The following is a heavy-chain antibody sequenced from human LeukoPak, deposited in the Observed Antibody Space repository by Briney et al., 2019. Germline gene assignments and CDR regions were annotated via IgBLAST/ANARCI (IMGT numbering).Heavy chain of an antibody. J-gene: IGHJ4*02. D-gene: IGHD3-3*01. CDR3: ARVNENYDFWSGYYMGLYFDY. Sequence: SETLSLTCTVSGGSISSSTYYWGWTRQPPGKGLEWIGSIYYSGSTYYNPSPKSRVTISVDTSKNQFSLKLSSVTAADTAVYYCARVNENYDFWSGYYMGLYFDYWGQGTLVTVSS. V-gene: IGHV4-39*07. CDR1: GGSISSSTYY. CDR2: IYYSGST.